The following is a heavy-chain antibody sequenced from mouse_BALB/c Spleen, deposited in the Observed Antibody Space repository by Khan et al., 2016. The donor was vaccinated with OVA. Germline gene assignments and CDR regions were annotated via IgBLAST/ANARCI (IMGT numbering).Heavy chain of an antibody. V-gene: IGHV14-1*02. CDR2: IDPENGET. CDR1: GFNIKDYY. Sequence: EVQLQESGAELVRPGALVKLSCKASGFNIKDYYMHWVKQRPEQGLEWIGWIDPENGETVYDPKFQGKASITADTSSNTAYLQLSSLTSEDTAVYYCARSGYCAWFAYWGQGTLVTVSA. J-gene: IGHJ3*01. CDR3: ARSGYCAWFAY.